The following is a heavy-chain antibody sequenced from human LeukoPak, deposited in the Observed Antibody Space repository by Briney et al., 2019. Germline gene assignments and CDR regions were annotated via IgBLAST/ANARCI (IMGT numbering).Heavy chain of an antibody. V-gene: IGHV3-7*01. CDR2: IKQDGSEK. CDR3: ARVIYSYSSYEDNWFDP. J-gene: IGHJ5*02. D-gene: IGHD6-6*01. Sequence: QPGGSLRLSCAASGFTFSSYWMSWVRQSPGKGLEWVANIKQDGSEKYYVDSVKGRFTISRDNAKNSQYLQMNSLRAEDTAVYYCARVIYSYSSYEDNWFDPWGQGTLVTVYS. CDR1: GFTFSSYW.